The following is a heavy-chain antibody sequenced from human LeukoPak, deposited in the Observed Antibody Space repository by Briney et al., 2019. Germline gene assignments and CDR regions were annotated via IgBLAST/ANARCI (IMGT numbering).Heavy chain of an antibody. CDR3: AKGPRGTMIVVVTNWFDP. CDR2: ISGSGGST. V-gene: IGHV3-23*01. D-gene: IGHD3-22*01. Sequence: GGSLRLSCAASGFTFSSYAMSWVRQAPGKGLEWVSAISGSGGSTYYADSVKGRLIISRDNSKNTLYLQMNSLRAEDTAVYYCAKGPRGTMIVVVTNWFDPWGQGTLVTVSS. CDR1: GFTFSSYA. J-gene: IGHJ5*02.